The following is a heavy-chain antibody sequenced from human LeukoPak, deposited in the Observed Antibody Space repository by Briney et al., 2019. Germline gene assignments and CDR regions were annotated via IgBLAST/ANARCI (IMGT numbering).Heavy chain of an antibody. CDR3: ARHLNYHDSTGYYYADS. J-gene: IGHJ5*02. CDR1: GYSFTNYW. D-gene: IGHD3-22*01. V-gene: IGHV5-51*01. CDR2: IHSGNSET. Sequence: GESLKISCKGSGYSFTNYWIAWVRQMPGKGLEWMGVIHSGNSETRYRPSFQGQVTILVDKSISTAFLQWSSLQASDSAMYYCARHLNYHDSTGYYYADSWGQGTLVTASS.